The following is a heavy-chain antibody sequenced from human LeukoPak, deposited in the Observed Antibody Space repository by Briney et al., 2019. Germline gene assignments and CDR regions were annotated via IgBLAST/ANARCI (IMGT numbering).Heavy chain of an antibody. J-gene: IGHJ4*02. D-gene: IGHD4-11*01. CDR2: IYCSGST. CDR3: ARSLSDYNNNPLGF. CDR1: GGSINSYF. Sequence: PSETLSLTCTVSGGSINSYFWSWIRQPPGKGLEWIGYIYCSGSTNYNPSLKSRVTISIDTSKNQFSLRLSSVTAADTAVYYCARSLSDYNNNPLGFWGQGTLVTVSS. V-gene: IGHV4-59*01.